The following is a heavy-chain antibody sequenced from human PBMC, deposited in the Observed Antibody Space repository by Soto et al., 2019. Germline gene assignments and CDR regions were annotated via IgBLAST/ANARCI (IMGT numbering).Heavy chain of an antibody. J-gene: IGHJ4*02. D-gene: IGHD1-26*01. CDR2: IYYSGST. V-gene: IGHV4-61*01. CDR1: GGSVSSGSYY. Sequence: SETLSLTCTVSGGSVSSGSYYWSWIRQPPGKGLEWIGYIYYSGSTNYNPSLKSRVTISVDTSKNQFSLKLSSVTAADTAVYYCATYSGSYYFDYWGQGTLVTVSS. CDR3: ATYSGSYYFDY.